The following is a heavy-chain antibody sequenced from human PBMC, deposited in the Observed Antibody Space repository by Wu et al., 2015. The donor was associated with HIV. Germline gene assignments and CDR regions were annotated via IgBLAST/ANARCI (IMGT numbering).Heavy chain of an antibody. D-gene: IGHD3-3*01. CDR2: INPDTGDT. Sequence: QVQLVQSASEMKKSGASMKVSCKTSGYTFTGYYIHWVRQAPGQGLEWMGWINPDTGDTKFAQIFKSRISMTRDTSTTTVNLILASLKSNDTATYYCARDWQFQVTFGDFYMDIWGNGTTVIVS. CDR1: GYTFTGYY. V-gene: IGHV1-2*02. J-gene: IGHJ6*03. CDR3: ARDWQFQVTFGDFYMDI.